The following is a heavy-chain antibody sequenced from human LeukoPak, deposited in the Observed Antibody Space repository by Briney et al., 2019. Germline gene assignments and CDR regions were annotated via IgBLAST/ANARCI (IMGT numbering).Heavy chain of an antibody. V-gene: IGHV3-23*01. D-gene: IGHD4-17*01. J-gene: IGHJ4*02. CDR2: ISGSGGST. CDR3: QSDDYGDYDAGFDY. Sequence: GGSLRLSCAASGFTFSSYAMSWVRQAPGKGLEWVSAISGSGGSTYYADSVKGRFTISRDNSKNTLYLQMNSLRAEDTAVYYCQSDDYGDYDAGFDYWGQGTLVTVSS. CDR1: GFTFSSYA.